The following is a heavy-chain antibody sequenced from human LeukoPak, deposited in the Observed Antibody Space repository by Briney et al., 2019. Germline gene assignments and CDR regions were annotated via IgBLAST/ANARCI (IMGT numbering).Heavy chain of an antibody. Sequence: SETLSLTCTVSGGSISSYYWTWIRQPAGKGLEWIGRIYTSGNTNYNPSLKSRVTMSVDTSRNQFSLKLNSVTAADTAVYYCAKVVRAWYVIDSWGQGTLVTVSS. CDR2: IYTSGNT. J-gene: IGHJ4*02. V-gene: IGHV4-4*07. D-gene: IGHD6-19*01. CDR3: AKVVRAWYVIDS. CDR1: GGSISSYY.